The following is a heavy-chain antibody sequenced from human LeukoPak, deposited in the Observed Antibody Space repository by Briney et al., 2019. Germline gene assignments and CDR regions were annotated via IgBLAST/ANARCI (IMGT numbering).Heavy chain of an antibody. CDR1: GGSISSYY. J-gene: IGHJ6*03. D-gene: IGHD3-3*01. V-gene: IGHV4-4*07. Sequence: TSETLSLTCTVSGGSISSYYWSWIRQPAGKGLEWIGRIYTSGSTNYNPSLESRVTMSVDTSKNQFSLKLSSVTAADTAVYYCARVPPQYYDFWSGYLDYYYYMDVWGKGTTVTVSS. CDR2: IYTSGST. CDR3: ARVPPQYYDFWSGYLDYYYYMDV.